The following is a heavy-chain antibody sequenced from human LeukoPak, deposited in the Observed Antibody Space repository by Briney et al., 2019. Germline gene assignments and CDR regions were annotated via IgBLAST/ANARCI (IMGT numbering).Heavy chain of an antibody. V-gene: IGHV4-38-2*01. Sequence: PSETLSLTCAVSGYSISSAYYWGWIRQPPGTGLEWIGNVYHSGSTYKNPSLKSRVTISLDTSKNQFSLNLSSVTAADTAMYYCARLSGAPIRHPIYHFDYWGQGTLVTVSS. CDR3: ARLSGAPIRHPIYHFDY. CDR1: GYSISSAYY. D-gene: IGHD2-2*02. J-gene: IGHJ4*02. CDR2: VYHSGST.